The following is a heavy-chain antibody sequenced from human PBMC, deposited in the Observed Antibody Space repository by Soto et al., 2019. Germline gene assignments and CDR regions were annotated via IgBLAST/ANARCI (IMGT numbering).Heavy chain of an antibody. V-gene: IGHV3-33*01. CDR2: IWYDGSNK. CDR1: GFTFSSYG. D-gene: IGHD3-22*01. J-gene: IGHJ4*02. Sequence: GGSLRLSCAASGFTFSSYGMHWVRQAPGKGLEWVAVIWYDGSNKYYADSVKGRFTISRDNSKNTLYLQMNSLRAEDTAVYYCARDPDSSGYYYFDYWGQGTLVTVSS. CDR3: ARDPDSSGYYYFDY.